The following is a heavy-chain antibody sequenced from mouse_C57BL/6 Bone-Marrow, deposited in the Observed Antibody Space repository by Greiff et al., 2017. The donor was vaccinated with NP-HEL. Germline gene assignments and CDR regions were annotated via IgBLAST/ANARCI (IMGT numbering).Heavy chain of an antibody. D-gene: IGHD1-1*01. CDR1: GYAFSSSW. V-gene: IGHV1-82*01. CDR3: ARRFDYYGSSLAWFAY. CDR2: IYPGDGDT. Sequence: QVQLKQSGPELVKPGASVKISCKASGYAFSSSWMNWVKQRPGKGLEWIGRIYPGDGDTNYNGKFKGKATLTADKSSSTAYMQLSSLTSEDSAVYFCARRFDYYGSSLAWFAYWGQGTLVTVSA. J-gene: IGHJ3*01.